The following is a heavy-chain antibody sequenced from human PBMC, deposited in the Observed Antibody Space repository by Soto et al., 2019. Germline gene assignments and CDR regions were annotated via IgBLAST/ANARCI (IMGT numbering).Heavy chain of an antibody. D-gene: IGHD3-16*01. Sequence: QLQLQESGPGLVKPSETLSLTCTVSGGSISSNSYYWAWIRQPPGNGLEWIGTIYYSGTTYDNPSLKSRVTISVDTSKNQFSLKLSSVTAADTAVYYCARHKGGYYSGVDVWGQGTTVTVSS. J-gene: IGHJ6*02. CDR1: GGSISSNSYY. V-gene: IGHV4-39*01. CDR2: IYYSGTT. CDR3: ARHKGGYYSGVDV.